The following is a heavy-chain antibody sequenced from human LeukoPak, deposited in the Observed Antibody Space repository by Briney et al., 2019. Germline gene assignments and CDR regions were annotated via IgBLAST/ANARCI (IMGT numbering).Heavy chain of an antibody. J-gene: IGHJ4*02. CDR2: IIPIFGTA. CDR1: GGTFSSYA. Sequence: SVKVSCKASGGTFSSYAISWVRQAPGQGLEWMGGIIPIFGTANYAQKFQGRVTITADESTSTAYMELSSLRSEDTAVYYCARVQRKTYDFWSGSTDYWGQGTLVTVSS. CDR3: ARVQRKTYDFWSGSTDY. D-gene: IGHD3-3*01. V-gene: IGHV1-69*13.